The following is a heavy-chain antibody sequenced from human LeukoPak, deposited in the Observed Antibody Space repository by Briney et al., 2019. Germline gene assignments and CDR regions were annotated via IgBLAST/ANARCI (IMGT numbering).Heavy chain of an antibody. J-gene: IGHJ4*02. Sequence: GGSLRLSCEAAGFTFSTYWMSWVRQAPGKGLEWVANIKEDGSEKYYVDSVKGRFTISRDNAKNSLYLQMNSLRAEDTDVYYCASGYYSRRFDYWGQGTLVTVSS. CDR1: GFTFSTYW. CDR3: ASGYYSRRFDY. CDR2: IKEDGSEK. V-gene: IGHV3-7*01. D-gene: IGHD3-22*01.